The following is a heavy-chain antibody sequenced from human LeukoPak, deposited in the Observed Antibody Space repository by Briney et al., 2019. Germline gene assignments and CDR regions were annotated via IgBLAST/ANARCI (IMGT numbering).Heavy chain of an antibody. Sequence: SETLSLTCTVSGGSISSYYWSWIRQPAGKGLEWTGRIYTSGSTNYNPSLKSRVTMSVDTSKNQFSLKLSSVTAADTAVYYCARDNSSGWYLNYYYYMDVWGKGTTVTVSS. CDR3: ARDNSSGWYLNYYYYMDV. CDR1: GGSISSYY. J-gene: IGHJ6*03. D-gene: IGHD6-19*01. V-gene: IGHV4-4*07. CDR2: IYTSGST.